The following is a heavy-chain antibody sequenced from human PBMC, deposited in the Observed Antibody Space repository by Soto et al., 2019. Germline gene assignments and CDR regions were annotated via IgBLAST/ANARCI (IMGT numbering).Heavy chain of an antibody. J-gene: IGHJ6*02. CDR1: GYTLTELS. V-gene: IGHV1-24*01. Sequence: GASVKVSCKVSGYTLTELSMHWVRQAPGKGLEWMGGFDPEDGETIYAQKFQGRVTMTEDTSTDTAYMELSSLRSEDTAVYYCASGRSWYYYDGKDVWGQGTTVTVSS. D-gene: IGHD6-13*01. CDR2: FDPEDGET. CDR3: ASGRSWYYYDGKDV.